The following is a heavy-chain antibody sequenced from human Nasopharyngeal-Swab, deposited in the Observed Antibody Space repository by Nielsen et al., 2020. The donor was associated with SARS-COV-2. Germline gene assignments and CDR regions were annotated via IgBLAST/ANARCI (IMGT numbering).Heavy chain of an antibody. CDR2: IIPILGIT. J-gene: IGHJ6*02. CDR1: GGTFSSYA. D-gene: IGHD3-10*01. CDR3: ARSNYYGSGSYYISYYYGMDV. V-gene: IGHV1-69*04. Sequence: SVKVSCKASGGTFSSYAISWVRQAPRQGREWMGRIIPILGITNYAQKFQGRVTITADKSTSTAYMELSSLRSEDTAVYYCARSNYYGSGSYYISYYYGMDVWGQGTTVTVSS.